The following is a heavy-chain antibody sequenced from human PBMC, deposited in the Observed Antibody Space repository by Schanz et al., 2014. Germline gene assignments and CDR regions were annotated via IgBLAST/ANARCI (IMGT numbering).Heavy chain of an antibody. CDR3: ARDFFLHYDFWNGTRRWFDP. CDR1: GGSFSGYY. Sequence: QVQLQQWGAGLLKPSETLSLTCAVDGGSFSGYYWSWIRQSPDKGLEWIGEINHSANTTYNPSLKSRVTISVDSSKNQCSLMLNSVTAADTAVYYCARDFFLHYDFWNGTRRWFDPWGQGTLVTVSS. J-gene: IGHJ5*02. CDR2: INHSANT. V-gene: IGHV4-34*01. D-gene: IGHD3-3*01.